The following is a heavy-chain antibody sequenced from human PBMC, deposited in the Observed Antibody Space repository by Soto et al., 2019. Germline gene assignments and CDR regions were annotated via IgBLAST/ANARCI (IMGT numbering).Heavy chain of an antibody. D-gene: IGHD2-21*02. CDR2: ISYDGSNK. J-gene: IGHJ4*02. CDR1: GFTFSSYA. V-gene: IGHV3-30-3*01. Sequence: PGGSLRLSCAASGFTFSSYAMHWVRQAPGKGLEWVAVISYDGSNKYYADSVKGRFTISRDNSKNTLYLQMNSLRAEDTAVYYCARDREVTAFDYWGQGTLVTVPS. CDR3: ARDREVTAFDY.